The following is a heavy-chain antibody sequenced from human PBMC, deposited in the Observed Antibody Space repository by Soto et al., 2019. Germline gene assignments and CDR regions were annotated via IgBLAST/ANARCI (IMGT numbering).Heavy chain of an antibody. Sequence: QVQLQESGPGLVKPSQTLSLTCSVSGDSIRGGGHYWNWIRQFPGKCLEWIGYVYHSGSTHYNPSFRGRLNISIDTSKNQFSLRLISVTAADTALYYCARDTGLAPTVWGYWGHGTQVTVSS. V-gene: IGHV4-31*03. CDR2: VYHSGST. CDR3: ARDTGLAPTVWGY. D-gene: IGHD7-27*01. J-gene: IGHJ4*03. CDR1: GDSIRGGGHY.